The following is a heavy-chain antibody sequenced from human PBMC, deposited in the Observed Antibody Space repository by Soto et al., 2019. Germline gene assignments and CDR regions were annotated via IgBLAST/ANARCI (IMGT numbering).Heavy chain of an antibody. V-gene: IGHV4-34*01. D-gene: IGHD2-8*01. CDR3: ATNLGYCTNGVCYRKDAFDI. CDR2: INHSGST. CDR1: GGSFSGYY. J-gene: IGHJ3*02. Sequence: SETLSLTCAVYGGSFSGYYWSWIRQPPGKGLEWIGEINHSGSTNYNPSLKSRVTISVDTSKNQFSLKLSSVTAADTAVYYCATNLGYCTNGVCYRKDAFDIWGQGTMVTVSS.